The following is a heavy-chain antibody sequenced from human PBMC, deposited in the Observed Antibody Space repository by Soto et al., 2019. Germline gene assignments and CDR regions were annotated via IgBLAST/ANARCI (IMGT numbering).Heavy chain of an antibody. V-gene: IGHV4-34*01. CDR3: ARGRTDYSYGYYYYYYMDV. D-gene: IGHD5-18*01. J-gene: IGHJ6*03. CDR2: INHSGST. CDR1: GGSFSGYY. Sequence: SETLSLTCAVYGGSFSGYYWSWIRQPPGKGLEWIGEINHSGSTNYNPSLKSRVTISVDTSKNQFSLKLSSVTAADTAVYYCARGRTDYSYGYYYYYYMDVWGKGTTVTVSS.